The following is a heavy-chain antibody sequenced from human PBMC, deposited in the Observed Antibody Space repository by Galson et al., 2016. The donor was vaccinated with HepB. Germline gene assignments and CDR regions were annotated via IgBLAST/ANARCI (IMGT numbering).Heavy chain of an antibody. Sequence: SVKVSCKASGYTFATYGISWVRQAPGQGLEWMGWISAYNGNTNYAQKVQGRVTLTTDTSTSTAYMELRSLRSDDTAVYYCARYLGILTGSNWFDPWGQGTLVTVSS. J-gene: IGHJ5*02. CDR3: ARYLGILTGSNWFDP. D-gene: IGHD3-9*01. CDR2: ISAYNGNT. CDR1: GYTFATYG. V-gene: IGHV1-18*01.